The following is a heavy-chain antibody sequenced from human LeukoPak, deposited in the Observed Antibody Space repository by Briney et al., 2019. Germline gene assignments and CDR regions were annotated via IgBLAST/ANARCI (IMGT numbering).Heavy chain of an antibody. D-gene: IGHD1-26*01. CDR2: ISYDGSNK. Sequence: PGGSLRLSCAASGFTFSSYGMHWARQAPGKGLEWVAVISYDGSNKYYADSVKGRFTISRDNSKNTLYLQMNSLRAEDTAVYYCAKDAPLKNSGRTRFDPWGQGTLVTVSS. CDR1: GFTFSSYG. J-gene: IGHJ5*02. CDR3: AKDAPLKNSGRTRFDP. V-gene: IGHV3-30*18.